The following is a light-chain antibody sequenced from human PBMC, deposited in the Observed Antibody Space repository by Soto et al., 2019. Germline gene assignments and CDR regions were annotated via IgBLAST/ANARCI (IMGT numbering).Light chain of an antibody. V-gene: IGKV3-15*01. CDR2: GAS. CDR3: QQYNNWPRT. CDR1: QSVSSN. J-gene: IGKJ1*01. Sequence: EIVMTRSPATLSVSPGERATLSCRASQSVSSNLAWYQQKPGQAPRFLIFGASTRATGIPARFSGSGYGTEFTLTISSLQSEDFAVYYCQQYNNWPRTFGQGTKVEIK.